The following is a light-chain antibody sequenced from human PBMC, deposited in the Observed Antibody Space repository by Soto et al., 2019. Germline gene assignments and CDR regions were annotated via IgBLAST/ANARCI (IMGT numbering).Light chain of an antibody. CDR2: DAS. CDR1: QSISSW. J-gene: IGKJ1*01. Sequence: TQSPATLSASVGDRVTITCRASQSISSWLAWYQQKPGKAPKLLIYDASSLESGVPSRFSGSGSGTEFTLTISSLQPDDFATYYCQQYNSYSLTFGQGTKVDIK. CDR3: QQYNSYSLT. V-gene: IGKV1-5*01.